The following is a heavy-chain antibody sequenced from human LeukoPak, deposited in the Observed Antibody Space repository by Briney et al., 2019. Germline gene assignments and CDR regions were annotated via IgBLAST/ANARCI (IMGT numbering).Heavy chain of an antibody. CDR1: GGSFSGYY. CDR2: INHSGST. V-gene: IGHV4-34*01. D-gene: IGHD2-2*01. CDR3: ARMRLGLYCCSTSCLLMDV. J-gene: IGHJ6*04. Sequence: PSETLSLTCAVYGGSFSGYYWSWIRQPPGKGLEWIGEINHSGSTNYNPSLKSRVTISVDTSKNQFSLKLSSVTAADTAVYYCARMRLGLYCCSTSCLLMDVWGKGTTVTVSS.